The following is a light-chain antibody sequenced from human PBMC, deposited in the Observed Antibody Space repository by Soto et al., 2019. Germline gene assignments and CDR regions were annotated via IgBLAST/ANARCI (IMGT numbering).Light chain of an antibody. CDR1: HIINSRY. J-gene: IGKJ1*01. CDR2: DAS. V-gene: IGKV3-20*01. Sequence: EIVLTQFPGTLSLSPGERATLSCRASHIINSRYLAWYQQKPGQAPRLLMYDASTRATGIPDRFSGSGSGTDFTLTISRLEPEDFAMYYCQQDGSSPRTFGQGTKVEI. CDR3: QQDGSSPRT.